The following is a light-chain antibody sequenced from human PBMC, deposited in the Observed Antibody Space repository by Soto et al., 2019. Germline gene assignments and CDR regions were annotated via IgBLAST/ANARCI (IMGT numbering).Light chain of an antibody. CDR3: QQYNSYPYA. V-gene: IGKV1-5*01. CDR1: QSISTW. CDR2: DAS. Sequence: DIQMTQSPSTLSASVGDRVTITCRASQSISTWLAWYQQKPGKAPKFLIYDASSLESGVPSRFSGSGSGTEFTLTISSLQPDDFATYYCQQYNSYPYAFGQGTKLEIK. J-gene: IGKJ2*01.